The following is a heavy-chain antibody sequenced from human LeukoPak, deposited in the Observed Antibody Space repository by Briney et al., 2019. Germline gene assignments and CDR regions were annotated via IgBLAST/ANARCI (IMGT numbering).Heavy chain of an antibody. J-gene: IGHJ1*01. V-gene: IGHV1-2*04. Sequence: ASVKVSCKTSGYTFTGYYMHWVRQAPGHGPEWIGWINPNSGGTNYAQKFRGWVTMTKDTSISTAYMELSSLKSDDTAVYYCARDVAISSSWYPEYFHHWGQGTLVTVSS. CDR3: ARDVAISSSWYPEYFHH. D-gene: IGHD6-13*01. CDR1: GYTFTGYY. CDR2: INPNSGGT.